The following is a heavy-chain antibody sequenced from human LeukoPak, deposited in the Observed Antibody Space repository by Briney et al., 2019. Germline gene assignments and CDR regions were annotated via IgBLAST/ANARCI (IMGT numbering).Heavy chain of an antibody. CDR3: AKGSGNGYGSGPFDY. J-gene: IGHJ4*02. V-gene: IGHV3-23*01. D-gene: IGHD3-10*01. CDR1: GFTFSSYG. Sequence: GGSLRLSCAASGFTFSSYGMSWVRQAPGKGLEWVSAISTDAGETHYADSVKGRFTISRDNSKNTVSLQMSSLRAEDTALYYCAKGSGNGYGSGPFDYWGQGTLVTASS. CDR2: ISTDAGET.